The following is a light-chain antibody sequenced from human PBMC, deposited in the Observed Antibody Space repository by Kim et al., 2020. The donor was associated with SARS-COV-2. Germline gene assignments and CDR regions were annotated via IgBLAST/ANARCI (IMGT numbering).Light chain of an antibody. CDR1: QSVRSNY. J-gene: IGKJ5*01. V-gene: IGKV3D-20*01. Sequence: EIVLTQSPATLSLSPGQRVTLSCGASQSVRSNYLGWYQQKPGLAPRLLIYDASNRATGIPDRFNGDGSGTNFTLTITRLEPEDFAVYYCQQYGGSPLITFGQGTRLEIK. CDR2: DAS. CDR3: QQYGGSPLIT.